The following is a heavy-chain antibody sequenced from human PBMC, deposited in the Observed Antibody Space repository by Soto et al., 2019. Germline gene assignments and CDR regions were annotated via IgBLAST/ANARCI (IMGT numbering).Heavy chain of an antibody. CDR1: GGSISRGGYY. D-gene: IGHD3-10*01. CDR3: AREVHLLWFVLFSTDYYNNDIYV. J-gene: IGHJ6*03. Sequence: SETLSLTCTVSGGSISRGGYYWSWIRQHPGKGLEWIGYIYYSGSTYYNPSLKSRVTISVDTSKNQFSLKLSSVTAADTAVYYCAREVHLLWFVLFSTDYYNNDIYVCGKRTTVPVS. CDR2: IYYSGST. V-gene: IGHV4-31*03.